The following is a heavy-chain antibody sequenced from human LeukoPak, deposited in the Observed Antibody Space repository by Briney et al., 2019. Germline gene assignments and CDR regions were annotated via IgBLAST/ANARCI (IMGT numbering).Heavy chain of an antibody. D-gene: IGHD3-22*01. J-gene: IGHJ6*02. CDR3: ARDRLVSPVDSYYGMDV. CDR2: IYYSGST. V-gene: IGHV4-31*03. Sequence: SQTLSLTCTVSGGSISSAGYYWSWIRQHPGKGLEWIGYIYYSGSTYYNPSLKSRVTISGDTSKNQFSLKLSSVTVADTAVYYCARDRLVSPVDSYYGMDVWGQGTTVTVSS. CDR1: GGSISSAGYY.